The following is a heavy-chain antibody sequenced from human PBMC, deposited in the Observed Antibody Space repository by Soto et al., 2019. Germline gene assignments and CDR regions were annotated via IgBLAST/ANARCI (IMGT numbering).Heavy chain of an antibody. J-gene: IGHJ4*02. CDR3: ARGRTGYTTSWYVY. CDR1: GYTFTNYH. Sequence: GASVKVSCKASGYTFTNYHMHWLRQAPGQGLEWMGMINPSGGSTTYAQKFQGRVTMTRDTSTSTVYKELSSLRSEDTAVYYCARGRTGYTTSWYVYWGQGTLVTVSS. CDR2: INPSGGST. D-gene: IGHD6-13*01. V-gene: IGHV1-46*01.